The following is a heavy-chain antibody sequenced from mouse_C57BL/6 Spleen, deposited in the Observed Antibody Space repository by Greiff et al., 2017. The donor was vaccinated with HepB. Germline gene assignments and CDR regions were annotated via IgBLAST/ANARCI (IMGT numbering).Heavy chain of an antibody. V-gene: IGHV1-9*01. D-gene: IGHD1-1*01. CDR2: ILPGSGST. Sequence: VKLQESGAELMKPGASVKLSCKATGYTFTGYWIEWVKQRPGHGLEWIGEILPGSGSTNYNEKFKGKATFTADTSSNTAYMQLSSLTTEDSAIYYCARSGITTVVADWYFDVWGTGTTVTVSS. CDR1: GYTFTGYW. CDR3: ARSGITTVVADWYFDV. J-gene: IGHJ1*03.